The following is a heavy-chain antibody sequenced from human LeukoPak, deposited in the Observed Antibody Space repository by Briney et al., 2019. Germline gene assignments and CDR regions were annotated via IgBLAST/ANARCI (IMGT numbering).Heavy chain of an antibody. D-gene: IGHD4-17*01. J-gene: IGHJ4*02. V-gene: IGHV3-30*18. CDR2: ISYDGSNK. Sequence: PGGSLRLSCAASGFTFSSYGMHWVRQAPGKGLEWVAVISYDGSNKYYADSVKGRFTISRDNSKNTRYLQMNSLRAEDTAVYYCAKEGHYGDYVLPPHFDYWGQGTLVTVSS. CDR1: GFTFSSYG. CDR3: AKEGHYGDYVLPPHFDY.